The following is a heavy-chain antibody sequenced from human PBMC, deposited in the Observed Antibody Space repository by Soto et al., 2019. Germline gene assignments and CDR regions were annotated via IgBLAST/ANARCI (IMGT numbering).Heavy chain of an antibody. Sequence: GGSLRLSCAASGFAVSSNYMSWVRQAPGKGLEWVSVIYSGGSTYYADSVKGRFTISRDNSKNTLYLQMNSLRAEDTAVYYCERESTVAAFDIWGQGTMVTV. D-gene: IGHD4-17*01. CDR1: GFAVSSNY. CDR3: ERESTVAAFDI. CDR2: IYSGGST. V-gene: IGHV3-53*01. J-gene: IGHJ3*02.